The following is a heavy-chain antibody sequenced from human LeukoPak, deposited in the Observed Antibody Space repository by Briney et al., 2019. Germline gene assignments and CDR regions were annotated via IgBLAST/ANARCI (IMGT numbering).Heavy chain of an antibody. CDR2: IYHSGST. J-gene: IGHJ5*02. V-gene: IGHV4-4*02. D-gene: IGHD2-15*01. CDR3: ARDRGSDGGTNWFDP. Sequence: SETLSLTCTVSGGSISSSHWWSWVRQPPGKGLEWIGEIYHSGSTNYNPSLKSRVTILVDKPKNRISLRLSSVTAADTAVYYCARDRGSDGGTNWFDPWGQGTLVTVSS. CDR1: GGSISSSHW.